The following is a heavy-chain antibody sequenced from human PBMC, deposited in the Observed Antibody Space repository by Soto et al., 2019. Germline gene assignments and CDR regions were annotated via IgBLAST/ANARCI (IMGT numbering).Heavy chain of an antibody. J-gene: IGHJ4*02. D-gene: IGHD3-22*01. Sequence: ASVKVSCKASGYTFTGYYIHWVRKAPGQGLEWMGWINPNSGGTNYAQKFQGRVTMTRDTSISTAYMELSRLRSDDTAVYYCAGNYYDSSGYYYVDYWGQGTLVTVSS. CDR2: INPNSGGT. V-gene: IGHV1-2*02. CDR1: GYTFTGYY. CDR3: AGNYYDSSGYYYVDY.